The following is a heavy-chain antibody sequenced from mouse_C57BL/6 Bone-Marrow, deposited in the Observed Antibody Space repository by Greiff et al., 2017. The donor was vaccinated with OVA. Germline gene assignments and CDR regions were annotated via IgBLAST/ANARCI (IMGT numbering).Heavy chain of an antibody. CDR2: IYPGSGST. D-gene: IGHD1-1*02. J-gene: IGHJ2*01. V-gene: IGHV1-55*01. CDR3: ARAGGSYGPFYFDY. CDR1: GYTFTSYW. Sequence: QVQLQQPGAELVKPGASVKMSCKASGYTFTSYWITWVKQRPGQGLEWIGDIYPGSGSTNYNEKFKSKATLTVDTSSSTAYMQLSSLTSEDSAVYYGARAGGSYGPFYFDYWGQGTTLTVSS.